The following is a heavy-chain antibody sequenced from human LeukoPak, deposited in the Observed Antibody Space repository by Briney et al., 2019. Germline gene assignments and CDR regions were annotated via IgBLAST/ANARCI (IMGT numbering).Heavy chain of an antibody. CDR3: ARVHYDFCSAPDPYNWFDP. Sequence: SETLSLTCTVSGGSISSSSYYWGWLRQPPGKGLEWIGSIYYSGSTYYNPSLKSRVTISVDTSKNQFSLKLSSVTAADTAVYYCARVHYDFCSAPDPYNWFDPWRQGTLVTVSS. D-gene: IGHD3-3*01. CDR2: IYYSGST. CDR1: GGSISSSSYY. V-gene: IGHV4-39*07. J-gene: IGHJ5*02.